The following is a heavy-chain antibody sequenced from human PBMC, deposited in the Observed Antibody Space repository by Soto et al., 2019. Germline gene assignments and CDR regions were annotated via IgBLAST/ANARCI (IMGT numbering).Heavy chain of an antibody. CDR1: GYSINSGYY. CDR3: AREGPPRGYSYGYLDYFDY. D-gene: IGHD5-18*01. J-gene: IGHJ4*02. Sequence: PSETLSLTCAVSGYSINSGYYWGWIRQPPGKGLEWIGSIYHSGSTYYNPSLKSRVTISVDTSKNQFSLKLSSVTAADTAVYYCAREGPPRGYSYGYLDYFDYWGQGTLVTVPQ. CDR2: IYHSGST. V-gene: IGHV4-38-2*02.